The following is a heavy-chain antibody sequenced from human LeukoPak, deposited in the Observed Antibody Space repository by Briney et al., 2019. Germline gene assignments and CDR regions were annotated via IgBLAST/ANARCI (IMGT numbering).Heavy chain of an antibody. CDR2: VKSKTYGGTT. Sequence: GGSLRLSCVVSGFTLSSDWMSWVRQAPGKGLEWVGRVKSKTYGGTTDYAAVVKGRFTISRDDSSNTLYLYMSSLKTEDTAVYFCVTDLGSGRRNDAFDIWGQGTMVAVSS. D-gene: IGHD3-10*01. CDR3: VTDLGSGRRNDAFDI. V-gene: IGHV3-15*01. J-gene: IGHJ3*02. CDR1: GFTLSSDW.